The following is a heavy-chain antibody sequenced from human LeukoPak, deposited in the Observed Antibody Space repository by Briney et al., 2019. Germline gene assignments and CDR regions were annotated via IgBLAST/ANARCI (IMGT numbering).Heavy chain of an antibody. V-gene: IGHV3-48*03. CDR3: ARDYYDSSGYYDY. CDR1: GFTFSSYE. D-gene: IGHD3-22*01. J-gene: IGHJ4*02. Sequence: TGGSLRLSCAASGFTFSSYEMNWVRQAPGKGLEWVSYISSSGSTIYYADSVKGRFTISRGNAKNSLYLQMNSLRAEDTAVYYCARDYYDSSGYYDYWGQGTLVTVSS. CDR2: ISSSGSTI.